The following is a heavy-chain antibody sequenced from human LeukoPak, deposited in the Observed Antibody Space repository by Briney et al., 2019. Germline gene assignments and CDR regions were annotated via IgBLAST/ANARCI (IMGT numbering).Heavy chain of an antibody. CDR2: IYPGDSDT. V-gene: IGHV5-51*01. Sequence: GESLKISCKGSGYSFTSYWIGWVRQMPGKGLEWMGIIYPGDSDTRYSPSFQGQVTISADKSISTAYLQWSSLKASDTAIYYCARSYSSSWSGFDPWGQGTLVTVSS. CDR3: ARSYSSSWSGFDP. CDR1: GYSFTSYW. D-gene: IGHD6-13*01. J-gene: IGHJ5*02.